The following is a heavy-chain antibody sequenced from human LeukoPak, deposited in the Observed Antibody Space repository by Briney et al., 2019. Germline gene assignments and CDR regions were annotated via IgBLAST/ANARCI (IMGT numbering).Heavy chain of an antibody. CDR1: GFTFDDYG. CDR3: ARDPNKAYGDQFDY. J-gene: IGHJ4*02. V-gene: IGHV3-20*04. CDR2: INWNGGST. Sequence: GGSLRLSCAASGFTFDDYGMSWVRQAPGKGLEWVSGINWNGGSTGYADSVKGRFTISRDNAKNSLYLQINSLRAEDTALYYCARDPNKAYGDQFDYWGQGTLVTVSS. D-gene: IGHD4-17*01.